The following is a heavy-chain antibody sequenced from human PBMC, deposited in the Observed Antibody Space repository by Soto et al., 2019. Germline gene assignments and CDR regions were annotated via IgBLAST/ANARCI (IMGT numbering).Heavy chain of an antibody. D-gene: IGHD6-19*01. J-gene: IGHJ5*02. Sequence: PGGSLRLSCAASGFTFDDYGMSWVRQAPGKGLEWVSGINWNGGSTGYADSVKGRFTISRDNAKNSLYLQMNSLRAEDTALYHCARDWMAVAGYGWFDPWGQGTLVTVSS. V-gene: IGHV3-20*01. CDR2: INWNGGST. CDR3: ARDWMAVAGYGWFDP. CDR1: GFTFDDYG.